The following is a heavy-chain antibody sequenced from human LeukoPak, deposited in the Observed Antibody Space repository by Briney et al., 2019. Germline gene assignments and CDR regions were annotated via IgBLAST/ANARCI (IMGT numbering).Heavy chain of an antibody. D-gene: IGHD2-8*01. CDR2: INPNSGGT. V-gene: IGHV1-2*02. CDR1: GYTFTGYY. Sequence: PGASVKVSCKASGYTFTGYYMHWVRQAPGQGLEWMGWINPNSGGTNYAQKLQGRVTMTRDMSTSTVYMELSSLRSEDTAVYYCARDNDFDYWGQGTLVTVSS. J-gene: IGHJ4*02. CDR3: ARDNDFDY.